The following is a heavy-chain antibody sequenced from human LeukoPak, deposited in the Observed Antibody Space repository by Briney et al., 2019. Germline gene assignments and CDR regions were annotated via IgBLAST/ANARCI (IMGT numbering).Heavy chain of an antibody. CDR1: GFTLSCHA. J-gene: IGHJ6*04. Sequence: GGSLRLSCAASGFTLSCHAMSWVRQPAGRGLEWVSVISGSGGSTYYADSVKGRVTISRDNSKNTLYMQMNSLRAEDTAVYYCAKENRVAMVREVITSYGMDVWGKGTTVTVSS. D-gene: IGHD3-10*01. CDR2: ISGSGGST. CDR3: AKENRVAMVREVITSYGMDV. V-gene: IGHV3-23*01.